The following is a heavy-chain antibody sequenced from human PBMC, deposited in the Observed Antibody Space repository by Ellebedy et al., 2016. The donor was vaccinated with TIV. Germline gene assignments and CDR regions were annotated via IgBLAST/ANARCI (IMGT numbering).Heavy chain of an antibody. D-gene: IGHD3-22*01. V-gene: IGHV3-23*01. Sequence: PGGSLRLSCAASGFTFSSYAMSWVRQAPGKGLEWVSTISHTGSRTYYADSVEGRFTISRDTSKKKLYLQMNSLRAEDTAIYYCAKGRGGGSDSSAPRYYFDYWGLGTLVTVSS. CDR1: GFTFSSYA. CDR2: ISHTGSRT. J-gene: IGHJ4*02. CDR3: AKGRGGGSDSSAPRYYFDY.